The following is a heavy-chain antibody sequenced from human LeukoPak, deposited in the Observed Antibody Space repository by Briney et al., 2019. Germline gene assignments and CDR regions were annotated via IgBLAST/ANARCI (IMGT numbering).Heavy chain of an antibody. Sequence: SETLSLTCTVSGGSISSGSYYWSWIRQPAGKGLEWIGRIYTSGSTDYNPSLKSRVTISLDTSKNQFSLKLSSVTAADTAVYYCANSIDFDYGDYYFDYWGQGALVTISS. D-gene: IGHD4-17*01. CDR3: ANSIDFDYGDYYFDY. V-gene: IGHV4-61*02. CDR1: GGSISSGSYY. J-gene: IGHJ4*02. CDR2: IYTSGST.